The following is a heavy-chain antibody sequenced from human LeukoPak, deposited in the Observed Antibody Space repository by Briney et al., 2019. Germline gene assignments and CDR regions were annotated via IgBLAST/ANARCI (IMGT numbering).Heavy chain of an antibody. D-gene: IGHD3-10*01. CDR2: IYYSGST. J-gene: IGHJ6*02. CDR1: GGSISSYY. V-gene: IGHV4-59*01. CDR3: ARVDGSYYGSGSYSYYGMDV. Sequence: PSETLSLTCTVSGGSISSYYWSWIRQPPGKGLEWIGYIYYSGSTNYNPSLKSRVTISVDTSKNQFSLKLSSVTAADTAVYYCARVDGSYYGSGSYSYYGMDVWGQGTTVTVPS.